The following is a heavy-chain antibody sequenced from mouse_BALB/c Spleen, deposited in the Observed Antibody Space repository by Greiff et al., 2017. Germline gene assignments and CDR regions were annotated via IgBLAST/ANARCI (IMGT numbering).Heavy chain of an antibody. J-gene: IGHJ4*01. Sequence: VKLVESGPGLVAPSQSLSITCTVSGFSLTSYGVHWVRQPPGKGLEWLGVIWAGGSTNYNSALMSRLSISKDNSKSQVFLKMNSLQTDDTAIYYCARPGYDTYAMDYWGQGTSVTVSS. CDR3: ARPGYDTYAMDY. V-gene: IGHV2-9*02. D-gene: IGHD2-2*01. CDR1: GFSLTSYG. CDR2: IWAGGST.